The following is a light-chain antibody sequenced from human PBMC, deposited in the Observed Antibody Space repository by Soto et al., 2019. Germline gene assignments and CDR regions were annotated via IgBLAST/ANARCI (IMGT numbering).Light chain of an antibody. CDR1: QSISRW. CDR3: QQYNDSFPYT. J-gene: IGKJ2*01. Sequence: DIQMTQSPSTLSASVGDRVTITCRARQSISRWLAWYQQKPGTVPKLLIYEASTLESGVPSRFSGSRSGTEFTLTVSSLQPDDFATYYCQQYNDSFPYTFGQGTKLEIK. CDR2: EAS. V-gene: IGKV1-5*03.